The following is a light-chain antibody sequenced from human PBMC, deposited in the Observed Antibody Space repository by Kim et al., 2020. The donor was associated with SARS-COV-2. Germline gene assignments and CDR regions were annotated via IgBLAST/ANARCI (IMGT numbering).Light chain of an antibody. CDR2: RNN. J-gene: IGLJ3*02. CDR3: SAWDKRLGAWV. Sequence: ETATLTCTGDTNNVGDQGATWLQQHQGHPPKLLSYRNNNRPSGISERLSASRSGTAASLTITGLQPEDEADYYCSAWDKRLGAWVFGGGTKLTVL. V-gene: IGLV10-54*01. CDR1: TNNVGDQG.